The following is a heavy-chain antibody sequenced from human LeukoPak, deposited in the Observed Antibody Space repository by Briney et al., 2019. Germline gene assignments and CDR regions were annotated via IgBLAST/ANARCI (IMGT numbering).Heavy chain of an antibody. D-gene: IGHD2-2*01. CDR2: ISGSGGST. V-gene: IGHV3-23*01. CDR1: GFTFSSYA. J-gene: IGHJ4*02. CDR3: AKAKIYRYCSSTSCYGGVDY. Sequence: GGSLRLSCAASGFTFSSYAMSWVRQAPGKGLEWVSAISGSGGSTYYADSVKGQFTISRDNSKNTLYLQMNSLRAEDTAVYYCAKAKIYRYCSSTSCYGGVDYWGQGTLVTVSS.